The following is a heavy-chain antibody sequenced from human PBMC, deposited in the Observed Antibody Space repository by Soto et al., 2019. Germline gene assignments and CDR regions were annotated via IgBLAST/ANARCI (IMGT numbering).Heavy chain of an antibody. D-gene: IGHD3-22*01. CDR3: ARGSYDSSGYYAFDI. Sequence: QSQTLSLTCTVSGGSISSSSYYWGWIRQPPGKGLEWIGSIYYSGSTYYNPSLKSRVTISVDTSKNQFSLKLSSVTAADTAVYYCARGSYDSSGYYAFDIWGQGTMVTVSS. CDR2: IYYSGST. J-gene: IGHJ3*02. CDR1: GGSISSSSYY. V-gene: IGHV4-39*01.